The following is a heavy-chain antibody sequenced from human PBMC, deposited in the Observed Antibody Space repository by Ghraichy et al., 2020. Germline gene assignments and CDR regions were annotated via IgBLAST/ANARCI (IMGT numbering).Heavy chain of an antibody. CDR1: GFTFSSYA. CDR2: ISGSGGST. CDR3: AKAFTGRSSSWYVPEPFDI. Sequence: GGSLRLSCAASGFTFSSYAMSWVRQAPGKGLEWVSAISGSGGSTYYADSVKGRFTISRDNSKNTLYLQMNSLRAEDTAVYYCAKAFTGRSSSWYVPEPFDIWGQGTMVTVSS. V-gene: IGHV3-23*01. D-gene: IGHD6-13*01. J-gene: IGHJ3*02.